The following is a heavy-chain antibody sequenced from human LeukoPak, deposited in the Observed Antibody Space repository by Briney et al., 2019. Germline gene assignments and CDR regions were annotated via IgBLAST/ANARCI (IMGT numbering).Heavy chain of an antibody. CDR3: ARLYYYDSSGYFPPDV. CDR1: GGSISRSNW. J-gene: IGHJ6*04. D-gene: IGHD3-22*01. V-gene: IGHV4-4*02. Sequence: SETLSLTCAVSGGSISRSNWWSWVRQPPGKGLEWIGEIYHSGSTNYNPSLKSRVTMSVDTSKNQFSLKLSSVTAADTAVYYCARLYYYDSSGYFPPDVWGKGTTVTISS. CDR2: IYHSGST.